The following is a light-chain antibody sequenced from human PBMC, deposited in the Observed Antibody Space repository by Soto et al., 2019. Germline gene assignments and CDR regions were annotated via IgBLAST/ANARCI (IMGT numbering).Light chain of an antibody. CDR2: EVS. CDR3: SSCTSSIVV. V-gene: IGLV2-14*01. CDR1: SSDVGGYNY. Sequence: QSVLTQPASVSGSPGQSITISCTGTSSDVGGYNYVSWYQQHPGKAPKLMIYEVSDRPSGVSNRFSGSKSGNTASLTISGLQAEDDAHYYCSSCTSSIVVFGGGTKVTVL. J-gene: IGLJ2*01.